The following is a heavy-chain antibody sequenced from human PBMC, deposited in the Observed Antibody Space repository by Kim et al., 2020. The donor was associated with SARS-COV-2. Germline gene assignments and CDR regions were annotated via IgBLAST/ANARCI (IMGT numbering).Heavy chain of an antibody. V-gene: IGHV4-61*01. J-gene: IGHJ6*01. CDR1: GGSVTSRSYY. Sequence: SETLSLTCTVSGGSVTSRSYYWNWIRQSPGKGLEWIGYISNSGSTNYNPSLRSRVTISVDTSKNQFSLKLSAVSAADTAVYYCAKKGRGYDYDSYYHMDV. D-gene: IGHD5-12*01. CDR2: ISNSGST. CDR3: AKKGRGYDYDSYYHMDV.